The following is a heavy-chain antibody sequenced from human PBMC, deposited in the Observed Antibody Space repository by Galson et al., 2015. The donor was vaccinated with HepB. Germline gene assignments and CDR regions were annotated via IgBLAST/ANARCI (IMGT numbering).Heavy chain of an antibody. J-gene: IGHJ4*02. Sequence: ETLSLTCAVSGGSISTPNWWTWVRQSPGKGLEWIGEIYHSGATNFNPSLKIGVTISVDKSTNQFSLNLTSVTAADTAVYFCARNLEGDYPFHYWGQGTLVTVSS. CDR2: IYHSGAT. CDR1: GGSISTPNW. CDR3: ARNLEGDYPFHY. D-gene: IGHD4-17*01. V-gene: IGHV4-4*01.